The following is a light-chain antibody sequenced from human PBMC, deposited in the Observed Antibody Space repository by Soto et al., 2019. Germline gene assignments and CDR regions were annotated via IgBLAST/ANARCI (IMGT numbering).Light chain of an antibody. CDR1: QTVHSSF. CDR3: QQHGGSPPYT. J-gene: IGKJ2*01. Sequence: EVVLTQSPGTLSLSPGDRATVSCRASQTVHSSFFAWYQQKGGQAPRLLIYGTSNRAAGIPDRFSGHGSGTDFNLTIDGLEPEEFAMYFCQQHGGSPPYTFGRGTRVEI. CDR2: GTS. V-gene: IGKV3-20*01.